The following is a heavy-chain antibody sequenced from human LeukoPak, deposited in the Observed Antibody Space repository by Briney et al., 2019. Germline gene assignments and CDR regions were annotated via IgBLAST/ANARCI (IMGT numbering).Heavy chain of an antibody. CDR3: ARSSGTDSGWWYWFDP. V-gene: IGHV3-30*04. J-gene: IGHJ5*02. CDR2: VADDEKTI. D-gene: IGHD6-19*01. Sequence: GGSLRLSCVASGFTFTGHSMHWVRQAPGKGLEWVAVVADDEKTIFYADSLKGRFTVSRDNSKNTVYLQMNSLRAEDTAVYYCARSSGTDSGWWYWFDPWGQGTLVTVSS. CDR1: GFTFTGHS.